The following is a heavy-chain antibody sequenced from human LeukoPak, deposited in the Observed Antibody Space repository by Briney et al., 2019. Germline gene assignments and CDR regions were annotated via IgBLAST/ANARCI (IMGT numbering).Heavy chain of an antibody. CDR2: ISFDGSNK. D-gene: IGHD6-13*01. V-gene: IGHV3-30*18. CDR3: AKGYGLQLVNNWFDP. J-gene: IGHJ5*02. CDR1: GFTFSSYG. Sequence: GGSLRLSCAASGFTFSSYGMHWVRQAPGKGLEWVAVISFDGSNKYYADSVKGRFTISRDNSKNTLYLQMNSLRIEDTAVYYCAKGYGLQLVNNWFDPWGQGTLVTVSS.